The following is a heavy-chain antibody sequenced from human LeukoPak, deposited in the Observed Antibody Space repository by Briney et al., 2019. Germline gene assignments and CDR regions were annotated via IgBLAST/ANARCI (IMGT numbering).Heavy chain of an antibody. CDR3: ARVTYLRPYQLDY. V-gene: IGHV1-18*01. CDR1: GYTFANYG. Sequence: ASVNVSCKASGYTFANYGINWERQAPGQALEWIGGISLDSGNTGYAQRVQGRVTLTTDTSTSTAYMELRSLRSDDTAVYFCARVTYLRPYQLDYWGQGTLVSISS. D-gene: IGHD2-2*01. J-gene: IGHJ4*02. CDR2: ISLDSGNT.